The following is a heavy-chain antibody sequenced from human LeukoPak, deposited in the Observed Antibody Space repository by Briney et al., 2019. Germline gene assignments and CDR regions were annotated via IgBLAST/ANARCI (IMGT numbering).Heavy chain of an antibody. Sequence: SETLSLTCAFYGGSFRGYYWSWIRQPPGKGLEWIAEVHHSGSTKYNPSLKSRVTISLDTSKNEFSLNLRSVTAADTAVYYCSRGIPDYSDNSGLCYWGQGTLVTVSS. D-gene: IGHD3-22*01. J-gene: IGHJ4*02. CDR2: VHHSGST. CDR1: GGSFRGYY. CDR3: SRGIPDYSDNSGLCY. V-gene: IGHV4-34*01.